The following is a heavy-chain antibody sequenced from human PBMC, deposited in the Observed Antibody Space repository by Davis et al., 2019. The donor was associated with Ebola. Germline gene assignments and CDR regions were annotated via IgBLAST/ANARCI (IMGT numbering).Heavy chain of an antibody. CDR1: GGSISSSSYY. CDR3: AREPNSFDF. CDR2: INPNGTET. J-gene: IGHJ4*02. V-gene: IGHV3-7*03. Sequence: ETLSLTCTVSGGSISSSSYYWGWIRQAPGKGLEWVANINPNGTETNYVDSVKGRFTISRDNAKNSLFLQMNSLRADDTGLYFCAREPNSFDFWGQGALVTVST.